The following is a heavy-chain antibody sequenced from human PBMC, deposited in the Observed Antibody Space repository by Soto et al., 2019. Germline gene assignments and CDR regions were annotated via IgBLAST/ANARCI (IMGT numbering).Heavy chain of an antibody. J-gene: IGHJ5*02. D-gene: IGHD6-13*01. V-gene: IGHV3-23*01. CDR2: ISGAGGST. Sequence: GGSLRLSCAASGFTFSSYAMSWVRQAPGKGLEWVSAISGAGGSTYYADSVKGRFTTSRDNSKNTLYLQMNSLRAEDTAVYYCAKDDYSSRPNWFDPWGQGNLVTVAS. CDR1: GFTFSSYA. CDR3: AKDDYSSRPNWFDP.